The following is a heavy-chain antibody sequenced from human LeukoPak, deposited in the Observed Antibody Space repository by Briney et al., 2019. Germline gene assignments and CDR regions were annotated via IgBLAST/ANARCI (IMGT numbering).Heavy chain of an antibody. J-gene: IGHJ4*02. CDR3: ARDGSSSWYPTRIDY. D-gene: IGHD6-13*01. V-gene: IGHV1-2*02. Sequence: ASVKVSCKASGYTFTGYYMHWVRQAPGQGLEWMGWINPNSGGTNYAQKFQGRVTMTRDTSISTAYMELSRLRSDDTAVYYCARDGSSSWYPTRIDYWGQGTLVTVSS. CDR1: GYTFTGYY. CDR2: INPNSGGT.